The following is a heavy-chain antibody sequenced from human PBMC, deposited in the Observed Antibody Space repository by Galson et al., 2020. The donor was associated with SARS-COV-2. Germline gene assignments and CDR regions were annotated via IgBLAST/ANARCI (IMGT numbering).Heavy chain of an antibody. Sequence: GGSLRLSCAASGFTFDDYAMHWVRQAPGKGLEWVSGISWNSGSIGYADSVKGRFTISRDNAKNSLYLQMNSLRAEDTALYYCAKDMAAAGNGLSYYYGMDVWGQGTTVTVSS. V-gene: IGHV3-9*01. J-gene: IGHJ6*02. CDR3: AKDMAAAGNGLSYYYGMDV. CDR1: GFTFDDYA. D-gene: IGHD6-13*01. CDR2: ISWNSGSI.